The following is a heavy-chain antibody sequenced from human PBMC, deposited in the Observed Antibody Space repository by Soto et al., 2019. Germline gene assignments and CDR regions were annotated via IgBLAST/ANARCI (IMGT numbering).Heavy chain of an antibody. D-gene: IGHD6-13*01. V-gene: IGHV4-59*01. J-gene: IGHJ5*02. CDR2: IYNSATT. CDR3: ARSSHKESWFDP. Sequence: PSETLSLTCTVSGDSISTYYWTWIRQPPGKGLEWIGYIYNSATTKYNPSLRSRVTISVVTSKNQFSLKLSSVTTADTAVYYCARSSHKESWFDPWGQGTLVTVSS. CDR1: GDSISTYY.